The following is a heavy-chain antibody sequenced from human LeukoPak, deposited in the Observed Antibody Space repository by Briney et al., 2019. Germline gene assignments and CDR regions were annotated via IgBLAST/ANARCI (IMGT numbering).Heavy chain of an antibody. V-gene: IGHV3-74*01. D-gene: IGHD6-13*01. CDR1: GFTFGGYW. Sequence: PGGSLRLSCAASGFTFGGYWMHWVRQAPGKGLVWVSRINSDGSSTSYADSVKGRFTISRDNAKNSLHLQMNSLRAEDTALYYCAKDLSPAAAGPDYWGQGTLVTVSS. J-gene: IGHJ4*02. CDR3: AKDLSPAAAGPDY. CDR2: INSDGSST.